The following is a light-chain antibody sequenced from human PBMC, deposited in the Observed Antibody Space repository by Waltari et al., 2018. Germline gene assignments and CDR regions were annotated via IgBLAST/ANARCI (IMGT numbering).Light chain of an antibody. V-gene: IGLV1-44*01. Sequence: QSVVTHPPSASGTPGQRVTISCSGSSSNIGSNTVNCFQQLPGMAPRLLIYSNDQRPSGVPDRFSASTSGTSASLVISGLQSEDEADYYCAAWDDSLNGPVFGGGTKVTVL. CDR3: AAWDDSLNGPV. CDR2: SND. J-gene: IGLJ2*01. CDR1: SSNIGSNT.